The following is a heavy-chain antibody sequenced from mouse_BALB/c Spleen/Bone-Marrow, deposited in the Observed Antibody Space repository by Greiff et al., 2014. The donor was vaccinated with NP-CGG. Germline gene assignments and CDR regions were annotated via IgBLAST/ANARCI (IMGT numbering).Heavy chain of an antibody. CDR1: GFTFTDYY. Sequence: EVQGVESGGGLVQPGGSLRLSCAPSGFTFTDYYMSWVRQPPGKALEWLGFIRNKANGYTTEYSASVKGRFTISRDNSQSILYLQMNTLRAEDSATYYCAREGVYYVNPYWYFDVWGSGTTVTVSS. CDR2: IRNKANGYTT. J-gene: IGHJ1*01. V-gene: IGHV7-3*02. D-gene: IGHD2-1*01. CDR3: AREGVYYVNPYWYFDV.